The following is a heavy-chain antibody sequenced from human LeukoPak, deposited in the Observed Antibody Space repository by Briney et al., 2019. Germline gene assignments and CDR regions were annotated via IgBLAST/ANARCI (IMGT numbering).Heavy chain of an antibody. CDR1: GFTFSSFW. CDR3: ARFSYASRESTGNY. V-gene: IGHV3-74*01. CDR2: INPDGSST. D-gene: IGHD2-8*02. J-gene: IGHJ4*02. Sequence: GGSLRLSCAASGFTFSSFWMTWVRQIPGKGLVWVSRINPDGSSTNYADSVKGRFTISRDNAKNTLYLQMDSLRAEDTAVYYCARFSYASRESTGNYWGQGTLVTVSS.